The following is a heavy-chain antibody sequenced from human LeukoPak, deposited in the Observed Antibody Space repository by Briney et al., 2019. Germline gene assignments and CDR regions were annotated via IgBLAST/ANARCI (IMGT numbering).Heavy chain of an antibody. D-gene: IGHD3-10*01. Sequence: PSETLSLTCTVSGGSISSYYWSWIRQPPGKGLEWIGYIYYSRSTNYNPSLKSRVTISVDTSKTRFSLKLSSVTAADTAVYYCATHYYGSGSYPDYFDYWGQGTLVTVSS. CDR1: GGSISSYY. CDR3: ATHYYGSGSYPDYFDY. V-gene: IGHV4-59*01. J-gene: IGHJ4*02. CDR2: IYYSRST.